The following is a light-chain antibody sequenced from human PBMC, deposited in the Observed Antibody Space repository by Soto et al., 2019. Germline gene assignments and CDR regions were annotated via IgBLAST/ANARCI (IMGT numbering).Light chain of an antibody. CDR2: DTS. V-gene: IGKV3-15*01. CDR3: QQYNNWPPIT. J-gene: IGKJ5*01. CDR1: QSVSIK. Sequence: EIVMTQSTATLSVSPGERATLSCMASQSVSIKLAWYQQKPGQAPRLLIYDTSTRATGIPARFSGSGSGTEFTLTISSLQSEDFAVYYCQQYNNWPPITFGQGTRLEI.